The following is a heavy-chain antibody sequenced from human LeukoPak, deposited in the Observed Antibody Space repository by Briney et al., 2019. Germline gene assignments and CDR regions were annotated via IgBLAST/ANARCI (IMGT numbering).Heavy chain of an antibody. CDR3: ARVETPYSSSWYQGFGAFDI. J-gene: IGHJ3*02. V-gene: IGHV4-39*07. CDR1: GGSISSSSYY. D-gene: IGHD6-13*01. Sequence: SETLSLTCTVSGGSISSSSYYWGWIRQPPGKGLEWIGSIYYSGSTYYNPSLKSRVTISVDTSKNQFSLKLSSVTAADTAVYYCARVETPYSSSWYQGFGAFDIWGQGTMVTVSS. CDR2: IYYSGST.